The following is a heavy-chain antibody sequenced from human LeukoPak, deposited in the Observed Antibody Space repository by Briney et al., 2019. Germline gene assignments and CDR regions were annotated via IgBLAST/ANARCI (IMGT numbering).Heavy chain of an antibody. Sequence: PSETLSLTCTVSGDSINSLDLWSWVRQPPGKGLEWIGEMYLSGTTHSNPTVKSRVTISIDKSKNQFFLNLSSVTAADTAVYYCAGLVGRYSSGLYYYYFDYWGQGTLVTVSS. CDR3: AGLVGRYSSGLYYYYFDY. V-gene: IGHV4-4*02. CDR1: GDSINSLDL. D-gene: IGHD3-22*01. J-gene: IGHJ4*02. CDR2: MYLSGTT.